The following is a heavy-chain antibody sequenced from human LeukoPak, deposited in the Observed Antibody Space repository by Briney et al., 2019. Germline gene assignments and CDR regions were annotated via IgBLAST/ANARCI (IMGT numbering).Heavy chain of an antibody. V-gene: IGHV3-30*14. CDR2: ISYDGDSK. Sequence: GGSLRLSCAASGFPFSRYAMHWVRQPPGKGLEWVALISYDGDSKYYADSVRGRFTISRDNSKNTLYLQMNSLRAEDTAVYYCARVWLGPMVRGEPENFDYWGQGTLVTVSS. CDR3: ARVWLGPMVRGEPENFDY. D-gene: IGHD3-10*01. J-gene: IGHJ4*02. CDR1: GFPFSRYA.